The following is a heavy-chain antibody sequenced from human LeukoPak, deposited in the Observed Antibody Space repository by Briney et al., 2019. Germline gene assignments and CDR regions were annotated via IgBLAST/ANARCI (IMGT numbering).Heavy chain of an antibody. Sequence: SETLSLTCTVSGYSISSGYYWGWIRQPSGKGLEWIGSFYHSGSTYYNPSLKSRVTISVDTSKNQFSLKLSSVTAADTAVYYCAGASYGSGSYGGYYFDYWGQGTLVTVSS. J-gene: IGHJ4*02. V-gene: IGHV4-38-2*02. D-gene: IGHD3-10*01. CDR1: GYSISSGYY. CDR2: FYHSGST. CDR3: AGASYGSGSYGGYYFDY.